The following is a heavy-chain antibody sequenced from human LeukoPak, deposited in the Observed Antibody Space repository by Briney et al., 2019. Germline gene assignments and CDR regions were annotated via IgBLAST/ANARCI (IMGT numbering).Heavy chain of an antibody. D-gene: IGHD3-9*01. Sequence: PSGTLSLTCAVSGGSISSSNWWSWVRPPPGKGLEWIGEIYHSGSNKYKPSLKSRVTISVDKSKNQFSLKLSSVTAADTAVYYCARYPPRHYDILTGYPFDIWGQGTMVTVSS. J-gene: IGHJ3*02. V-gene: IGHV4-4*02. CDR3: ARYPPRHYDILTGYPFDI. CDR1: GGSISSSNW. CDR2: IYHSGSN.